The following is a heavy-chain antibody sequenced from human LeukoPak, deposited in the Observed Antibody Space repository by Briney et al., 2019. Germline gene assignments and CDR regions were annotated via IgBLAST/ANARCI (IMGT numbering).Heavy chain of an antibody. V-gene: IGHV1-8*01. CDR1: GYTFTSYD. CDR3: ARRSSSWYNWFDH. CDR2: MNPNSGNT. J-gene: IGHJ5*02. Sequence: ASVKVSCKASGYTFTSYDINWVRQATGQGLEWMGWMNPNSGNTGYAQKFQGRVTTTRNTSISTAYMELSSLRSEDTAVYYCARRSSSWYNWFDHWGQGTLVTVSS. D-gene: IGHD6-13*01.